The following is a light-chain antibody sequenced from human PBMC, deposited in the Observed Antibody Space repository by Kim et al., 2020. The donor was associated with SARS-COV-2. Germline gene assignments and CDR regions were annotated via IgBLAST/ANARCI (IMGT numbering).Light chain of an antibody. V-gene: IGKV3-15*01. CDR2: GAS. J-gene: IGKJ2*03. CDR1: QSVNSN. Sequence: VSPGERATLSCRASQSVNSNLAWYQQKPGQAPRLLIYGASTRATGIPARFSGSGSGTEFTLTISSLQSEDFAVYYCQQYNNWPPVSFGQGTKLEI. CDR3: QQYNNWPPVS.